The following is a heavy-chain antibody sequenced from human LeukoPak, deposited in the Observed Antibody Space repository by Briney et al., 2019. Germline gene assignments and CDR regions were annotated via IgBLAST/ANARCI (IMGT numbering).Heavy chain of an antibody. V-gene: IGHV3-72*01. D-gene: IGHD2-2*02. CDR1: EFIFSDHY. CDR3: VRLTLNTVYSNFYYMDV. Sequence: PGGSLGLSCAASEFIFSDHYMDWVRQAPGKGLEWVGRTKHEVNSYATLYAASVKGRFTISRDDSKNSLYLQMNSLKTEDTAGYYCVRLTLNTVYSNFYYMDVWGKGTTVTVSS. J-gene: IGHJ6*03. CDR2: TKHEVNSYAT.